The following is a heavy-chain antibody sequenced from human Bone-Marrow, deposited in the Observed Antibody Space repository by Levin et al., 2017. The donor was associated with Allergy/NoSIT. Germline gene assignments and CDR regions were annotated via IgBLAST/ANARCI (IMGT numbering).Heavy chain of an antibody. CDR2: INHSGST. J-gene: IGHJ5*02. D-gene: IGHD2-2*01. V-gene: IGHV4-34*01. CDR3: ARSRRRGYCSSTSCSHVLLWFGEPHWWFDP. CDR1: GGSFSGYY. Sequence: PSETLSLTCAVYGGSFSGYYWSWIRQPPGKGLEWIGEINHSGSTNYNPSLKSRVTISVDTSKNQFSLKLSSVTAADTAVYYCARSRRRGYCSSTSCSHVLLWFGEPHWWFDPWGQGTLVTVSS.